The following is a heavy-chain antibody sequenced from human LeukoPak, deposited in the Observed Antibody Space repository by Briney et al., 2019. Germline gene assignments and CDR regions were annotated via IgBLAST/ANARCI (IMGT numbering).Heavy chain of an antibody. D-gene: IGHD4-23*01. CDR3: AHTTVVTLDY. V-gene: IGHV3-74*01. Sequence: PGGSLRLSCAASGFTFSSYWMNWVRQAPGKGLVWVSRIASDGSSTTYADSVKGRFSISRDNSKNTLYLQMNSLRAEDTAVYYCAHTTVVTLDYWGQGTLVTVSS. CDR1: GFTFSSYW. J-gene: IGHJ4*02. CDR2: IASDGSST.